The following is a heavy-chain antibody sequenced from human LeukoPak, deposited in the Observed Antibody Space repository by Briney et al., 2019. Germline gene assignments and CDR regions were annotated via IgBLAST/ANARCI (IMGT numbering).Heavy chain of an antibody. V-gene: IGHV3-48*04. D-gene: IGHD4-23*01. J-gene: IGHJ6*02. Sequence: GGSLRLSCAASGFTFSSYSMNWVRQAPGKGLEWVSYISSSSSTIYYADSVKGRFTISRDNAKNSLYLQMNSLRAEDTAVYYCARDADYGGNSFHFYYGMDVWGQGTTVTVSS. CDR3: ARDADYGGNSFHFYYGMDV. CDR1: GFTFSSYS. CDR2: ISSSSSTI.